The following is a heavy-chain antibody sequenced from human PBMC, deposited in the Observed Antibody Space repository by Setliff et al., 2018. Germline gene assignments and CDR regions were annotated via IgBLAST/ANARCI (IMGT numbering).Heavy chain of an antibody. CDR3: ATSGFCSAGSCYSFDD. Sequence: SETLSLTCGVSGGGGSFSAYYWSWIRQPPGKGLEWIGEISPGGSTIYNPSLRSRVTMSVDTAKNQFSLNLTSVTAADTAVYYCATSGFCSAGSCYSFDDWGQGALVTSPQ. J-gene: IGHJ4*02. CDR1: GGGGSFSAYY. V-gene: IGHV4-34*01. CDR2: ISPGGST. D-gene: IGHD6-19*01.